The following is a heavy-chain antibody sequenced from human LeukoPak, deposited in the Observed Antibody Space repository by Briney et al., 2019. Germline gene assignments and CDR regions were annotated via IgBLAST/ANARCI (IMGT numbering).Heavy chain of an antibody. CDR1: GYSISSGYY. J-gene: IGHJ6*03. D-gene: IGHD1-26*01. CDR3: ARGSDYYYYYYMDV. Sequence: PSETLSLTCTVSGYSISSGYYWGWIRQPPGKGLEWIGSIYHGGSTYYNPSLKSRVTISVDTSKNQFSLKLSSVTAADTAVYYCARGSDYYYYYYMDVWGKGTTVTVSS. V-gene: IGHV4-38-2*02. CDR2: IYHGGST.